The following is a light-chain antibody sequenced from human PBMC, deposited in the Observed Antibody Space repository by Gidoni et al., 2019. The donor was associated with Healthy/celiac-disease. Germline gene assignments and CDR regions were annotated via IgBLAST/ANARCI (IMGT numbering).Light chain of an antibody. CDR3: QQYDSHPLT. CDR2: DAS. V-gene: IGKV1-33*01. CDR1: QDITNY. J-gene: IGKJ4*01. Sequence: DIQMTQSPSSLSASVGDRVTITCQASQDITNYLDWYQQKPGTAPKRLIYDASSLESGVPSRFSGSGSGTEFTFTISSLQPEDIATYYCQQYDSHPLTFGGGTKVEIK.